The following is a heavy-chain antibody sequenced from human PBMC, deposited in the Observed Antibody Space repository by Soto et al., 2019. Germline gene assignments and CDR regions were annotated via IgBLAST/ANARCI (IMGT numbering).Heavy chain of an antibody. J-gene: IGHJ4*02. CDR1: GYIFINYY. Sequence: VQLVQSGAEVKKPGASVRVSCKASGYIFINYYIHWVRQAPGQGLEWMGAVNPGYCSTNYAQKFQGRLTMTRDTSTTTVSMEVSSLTSEDTAVYYCVRTESECRTTGCSYFFDSWGQGTLITVSS. CDR2: VNPGYCST. D-gene: IGHD2-2*01. CDR3: VRTESECRTTGCSYFFDS. V-gene: IGHV1-46*03.